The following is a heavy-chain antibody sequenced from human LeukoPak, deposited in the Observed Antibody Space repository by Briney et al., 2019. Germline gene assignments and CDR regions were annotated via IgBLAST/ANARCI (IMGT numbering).Heavy chain of an antibody. CDR1: GYTFTSYD. CDR2: MNPDSGNT. D-gene: IGHD1-1*01. CDR3: ARGRYNWNDYLDY. J-gene: IGHJ4*02. V-gene: IGHV1-8*01. Sequence: ASVKVSCKASGYTFTSYDINWVRQATGQGLEWMGWMNPDSGNTGYAQKFQGRVTMTRNTSISTAYIELSSLRSEDTAVYCCARGRYNWNDYLDYWGQGTLVTVSS.